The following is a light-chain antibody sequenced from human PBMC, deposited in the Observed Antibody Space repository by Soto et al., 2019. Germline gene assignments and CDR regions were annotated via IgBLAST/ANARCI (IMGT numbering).Light chain of an antibody. CDR1: SSNIGAGYD. J-gene: IGLJ3*02. CDR3: QSYDSSRSAWV. V-gene: IGLV1-40*01. Sequence: QAVVTQPPSVSGAPGQRVTISCTGSSSNIGAGYDVHWYQQLPGTAPRLLIFGNNNRPSGVPDRFSGSKSGTSASLAITGLQAGDEADYYCQSYDSSRSAWVFGGGTKLTVL. CDR2: GNN.